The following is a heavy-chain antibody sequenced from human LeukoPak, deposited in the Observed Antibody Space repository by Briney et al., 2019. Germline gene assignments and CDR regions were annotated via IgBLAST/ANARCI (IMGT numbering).Heavy chain of an antibody. V-gene: IGHV3-33*01. CDR2: IWYDGSNK. Sequence: GGSLRLSCAASGFTFSSYGMHWVRQAPGKGLEWVAVIWYDGSNKYYADSVKGRFTISRDNSKNTLYLQMNSLRAEDTAVYYCARDKKAVTPYWFDPWGQGTLVTVSS. CDR1: GFTFSSYG. J-gene: IGHJ5*02. D-gene: IGHD4-17*01. CDR3: ARDKKAVTPYWFDP.